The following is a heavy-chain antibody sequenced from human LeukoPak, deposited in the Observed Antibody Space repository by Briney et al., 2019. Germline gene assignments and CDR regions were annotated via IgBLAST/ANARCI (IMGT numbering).Heavy chain of an antibody. CDR2: IYYSGST. CDR3: ATRGEGSSWYMDAFDI. V-gene: IGHV4-59*12. D-gene: IGHD6-13*01. Sequence: PSETLSLTCTVSGGSFSSYYWSWIRQPPGKGLEWIGYIYYSGSTYYNPSLKSRVTMSIGTSKNQFSLKLSSVTAADTAMYYCATRGEGSSWYMDAFDIWGQGTMVTVSS. CDR1: GGSFSSYY. J-gene: IGHJ3*02.